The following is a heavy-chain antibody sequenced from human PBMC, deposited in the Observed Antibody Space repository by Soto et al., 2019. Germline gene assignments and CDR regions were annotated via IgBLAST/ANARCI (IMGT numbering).Heavy chain of an antibody. V-gene: IGHV1-24*01. J-gene: IGHJ4*02. CDR3: ATHRSGRFLEWLPAGSLGY. CDR1: GYTLTDLS. Sequence: QVQLVQSGAEVKKPGASVKVSCKVSGYTLTDLSMQWVRQAPGKGLEWMGGFDPEDGETIYAQKCQGRVTMTEDTATDTDYMELSSLRSEDTAVYYCATHRSGRFLEWLPAGSLGYWGQGTLVTVSS. CDR2: FDPEDGET. D-gene: IGHD3-3*01.